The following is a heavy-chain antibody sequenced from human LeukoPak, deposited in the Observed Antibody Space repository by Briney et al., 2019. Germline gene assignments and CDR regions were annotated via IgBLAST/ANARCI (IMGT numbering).Heavy chain of an antibody. Sequence: PSETLSLTCAVYGGSFSGYYWSWIRQPPGKGLEWIGEINHSGSTNYNPSLKSRVTISVDTSKNQFSLKLSSVTAADTAVYYCARSDMVRRRFDYWGQGTLVTVSS. D-gene: IGHD3-10*01. CDR1: GGSFSGYY. J-gene: IGHJ4*02. CDR2: INHSGST. CDR3: ARSDMVRRRFDY. V-gene: IGHV4-34*01.